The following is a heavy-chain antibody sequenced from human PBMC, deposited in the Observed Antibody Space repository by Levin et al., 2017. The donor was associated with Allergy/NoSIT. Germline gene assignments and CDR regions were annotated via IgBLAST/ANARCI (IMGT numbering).Heavy chain of an antibody. CDR1: GFIFSSYT. J-gene: IGHJ4*02. CDR3: ARGYCSGGSCHSCYF. Sequence: SCAASGFIFSSYTMNWVRQAPGKGLEWVSYINSGSNNIYYADSVKGRFTISRDNAKNSLYLQMDSLRADDTAVYYCARGYCSGGSCHSCYFWGQGTLVTVSS. V-gene: IGHV3-48*01. CDR2: INSGSNNI. D-gene: IGHD2-15*01.